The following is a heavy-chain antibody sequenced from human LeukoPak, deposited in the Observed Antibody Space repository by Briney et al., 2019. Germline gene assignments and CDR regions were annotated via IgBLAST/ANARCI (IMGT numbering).Heavy chain of an antibody. CDR1: GDSISSGHHY. CDR2: IYYSGTT. J-gene: IGHJ4*02. CDR3: ARQDYYGSGSYLDY. Sequence: SQTLSLTCTVSGDSISSGHHYWPWIRQPPGKGLECIGYIYYSGTTYYNPYLKSRVNISIDTSKNQFSLKLNSVTAADTAVYYCARQDYYGSGSYLDYWGQGSLVTVSS. D-gene: IGHD3-10*01. V-gene: IGHV4-30-4*08.